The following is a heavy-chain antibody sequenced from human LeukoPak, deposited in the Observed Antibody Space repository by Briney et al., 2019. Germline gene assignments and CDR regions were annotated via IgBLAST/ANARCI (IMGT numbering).Heavy chain of an antibody. V-gene: IGHV1-2*02. CDR3: ARAGCGGDCYSEWFDP. CDR1: GYTFTGCY. D-gene: IGHD2-21*02. CDR2: INPNSGGT. Sequence: ASVKVSCKASGYTFTGCYMHWVRQAPGQGLEWMGWINPNSGGTNYAQRFQGRVTMTRDTSISTAYMELSRLRSDDTAVYYCARAGCGGDCYSEWFDPWGQGTLVTVSS. J-gene: IGHJ5*02.